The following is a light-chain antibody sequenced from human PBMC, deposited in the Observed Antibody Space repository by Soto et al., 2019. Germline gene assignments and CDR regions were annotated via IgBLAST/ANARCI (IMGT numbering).Light chain of an antibody. CDR2: DVS. V-gene: IGLV2-11*01. CDR3: CSYAGSYKV. J-gene: IGLJ1*01. Sequence: QPVLTQPRSLSVSPGQSVTISCTRTSSDVGGYNYVSWYQQHPGKAPKLMIYDVSKRPSGVPDRFSGSKSGNTASLTISGLQAEDEADYYCCSYAGSYKVFGTGTKVTVL. CDR1: SSDVGGYNY.